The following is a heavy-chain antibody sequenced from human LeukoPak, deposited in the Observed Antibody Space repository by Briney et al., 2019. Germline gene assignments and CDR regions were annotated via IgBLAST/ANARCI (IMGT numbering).Heavy chain of an antibody. D-gene: IGHD4-17*01. Sequence: GGSLRLSCAASGFTFGTYAMSWVRQAPGKGLEWVSGISVSGVSTDYADSVKGRFTISRDKSKNTLHLQMNTLRAEDTAVYFCAKERSHGLFFDYWGQGSPVTVSS. J-gene: IGHJ4*02. V-gene: IGHV3-23*01. CDR2: ISVSGVST. CDR3: AKERSHGLFFDY. CDR1: GFTFGTYA.